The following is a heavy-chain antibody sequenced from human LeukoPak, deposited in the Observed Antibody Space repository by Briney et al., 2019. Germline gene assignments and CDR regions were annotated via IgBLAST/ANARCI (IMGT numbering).Heavy chain of an antibody. CDR1: GGSISSSSYY. J-gene: IGHJ4*02. CDR2: IYYSGST. CDR3: ARQGEQWLAPESHFDY. D-gene: IGHD6-19*01. Sequence: SETLSLTCTVSGGSISSSSYYRGWIRQPPGKGLEWIGSIYYSGSTYYNPSLKSRVTISVDTSKNQFSLKLSSVTAADTAVYYCARQGEQWLAPESHFDYWGQGTLVTVSS. V-gene: IGHV4-39*01.